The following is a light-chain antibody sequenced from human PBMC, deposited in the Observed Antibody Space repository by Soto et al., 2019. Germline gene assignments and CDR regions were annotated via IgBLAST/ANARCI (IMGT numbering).Light chain of an antibody. CDR1: RSIRTY. J-gene: IGKJ2*03. CDR2: TAS. Sequence: DIQVTQSPSSLSASVGDRVTITCRASRSIRTYLNWYQQRLGKPPNLLIQTASTLQGGVPSRFSGSGSGTDFTLTISSLQPEDFATYYCQQTYSTFNSFGQGTKLEIK. V-gene: IGKV1-39*01. CDR3: QQTYSTFNS.